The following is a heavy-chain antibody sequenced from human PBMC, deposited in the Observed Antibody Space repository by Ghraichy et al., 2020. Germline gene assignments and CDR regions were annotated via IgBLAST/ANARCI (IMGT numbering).Heavy chain of an antibody. J-gene: IGHJ4*02. Sequence: SETLSLTCTVSGGSTSSYYWSWIRQPPGKGLEWIGYIYYSGSTNYNPSLKSRVTISVDTSTNQFSLKLSSVTAADTAVYYCARLKSGSGGFGVVMPHLDYWGQGTLVTVSS. V-gene: IGHV4-59*01. CDR2: IYYSGST. D-gene: IGHD3-3*01. CDR1: GGSTSSYY. CDR3: ARLKSGSGGFGVVMPHLDY.